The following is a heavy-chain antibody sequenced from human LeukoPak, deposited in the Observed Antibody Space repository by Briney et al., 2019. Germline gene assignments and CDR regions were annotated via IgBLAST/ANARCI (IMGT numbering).Heavy chain of an antibody. CDR3: AGAVVLRDAFDI. J-gene: IGHJ3*02. V-gene: IGHV3-53*01. D-gene: IGHD3-22*01. Sequence: GGSLRLSCAASGFTVSSNYMSWARQAPGKGLEWVSVIYSGGSTYYADSVKGRFTISRDNSKNTLYLQMNSLRAEDTAVYYCAGAVVLRDAFDIWGQGTMVTVSS. CDR2: IYSGGST. CDR1: GFTVSSNY.